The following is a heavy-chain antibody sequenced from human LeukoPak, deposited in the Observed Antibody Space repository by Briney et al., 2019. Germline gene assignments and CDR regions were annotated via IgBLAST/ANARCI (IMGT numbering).Heavy chain of an antibody. CDR1: GYTFTEYY. Sequence: GASVKVSCKASGYTFTEYYIHWVRQAPGHGLECMGWISAYNGNTNYAQKLQGRVTMTTDTSTSTAYMELRSLRSDDTAVYYCARATMVRGVRPPKFDYWGQGTLVTVSS. CDR2: ISAYNGNT. D-gene: IGHD3-10*01. V-gene: IGHV1-18*04. CDR3: ARATMVRGVRPPKFDY. J-gene: IGHJ4*02.